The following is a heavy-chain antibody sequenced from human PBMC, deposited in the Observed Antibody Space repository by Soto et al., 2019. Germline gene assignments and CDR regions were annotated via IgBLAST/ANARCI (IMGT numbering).Heavy chain of an antibody. J-gene: IGHJ6*02. CDR2: INAANGDT. CDR3: ARDGKQWPYFYGMDV. V-gene: IGHV1-3*01. Sequence: ASVKVSCKASGYTFTSYGIHWVRQAPGQRLEWMGWINAANGDTKYSPKFQGRVTITRDTSASTAYMELSSLRSEDTAVYYCARDGKQWPYFYGMDVWGQGTTVTVSS. D-gene: IGHD6-19*01. CDR1: GYTFTSYG.